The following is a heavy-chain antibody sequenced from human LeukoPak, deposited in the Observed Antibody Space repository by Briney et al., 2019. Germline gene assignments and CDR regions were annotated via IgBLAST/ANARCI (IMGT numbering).Heavy chain of an antibody. CDR3: ARPAWAAGTNDY. CDR1: GGSISSSSYY. Sequence: SETLSLTCTVSGGSISSSSYYWGWIRQPPGEGLEWIGSIYYSGSTYYNPSLKSRVTISVDTSKNQFSLKQSSVTAADTAVYYCARPAWAAGTNDYWGQGTLVTVSS. D-gene: IGHD1-7*01. V-gene: IGHV4-39*01. CDR2: IYYSGST. J-gene: IGHJ4*02.